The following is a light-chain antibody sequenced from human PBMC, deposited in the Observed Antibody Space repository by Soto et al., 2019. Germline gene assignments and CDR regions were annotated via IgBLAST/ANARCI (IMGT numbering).Light chain of an antibody. CDR1: SSNIGSNY. CDR3: AAWDDSLSGPV. CDR2: RNN. J-gene: IGLJ7*01. V-gene: IGLV1-47*01. Sequence: QSVLTHPPSASGTPGQRVTISCSGSSSNIGSNYVYWYQQLPGTAHKLLIYRNNQRPSGVPDRFPGSKSGTSASLAISGLRSEDEAEYYCAAWDDSLSGPVVGGGTQLTVL.